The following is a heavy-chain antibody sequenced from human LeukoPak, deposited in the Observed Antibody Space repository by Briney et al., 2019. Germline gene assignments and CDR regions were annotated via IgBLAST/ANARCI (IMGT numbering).Heavy chain of an antibody. CDR1: RFTFSNYA. CDR2: ISGSGDDT. V-gene: IGHV3-23*01. CDR3: AKPILAAPLKHYFDY. D-gene: IGHD2-15*01. Sequence: HGGSLRLSCAASRFTFSNYAITRVRQAPGKGLEWVSSISGSGDDTRYADSVKGRFTISRDNSKSTVYLQMNGLRVEDTAVYYCAKPILAAPLKHYFDYWGEGTLVSVSS. J-gene: IGHJ4*02.